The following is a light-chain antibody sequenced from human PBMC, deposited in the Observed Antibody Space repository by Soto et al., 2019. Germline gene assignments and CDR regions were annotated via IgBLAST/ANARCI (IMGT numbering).Light chain of an antibody. CDR2: AAS. CDR3: QQSYNGPFT. V-gene: IGKV1-39*01. CDR1: QGISSY. J-gene: IGKJ3*01. Sequence: DIQLTQSPSFLSASVGDRVTITCRASQGISSYLAWYQQKPGKAPKLLIYAASTLQSGVPSRFSGSGSGTDFTLTITNLQPEDFATYYCQQSYNGPFTFGPGTKVDIK.